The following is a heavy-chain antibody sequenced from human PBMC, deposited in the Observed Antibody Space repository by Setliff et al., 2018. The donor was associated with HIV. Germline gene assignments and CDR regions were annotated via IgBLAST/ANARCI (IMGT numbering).Heavy chain of an antibody. CDR2: INAGNGNT. J-gene: IGHJ6*02. V-gene: IGHV1-8*01. CDR1: GFTFTSYA. Sequence: GASVKVSCKASGFTFTSYAIHWVRQAPGQGLEWMGWINAGNGNTGYAQKFQGRVTMTRNTSIDTAYMELSSLRSEDTAVYYCTRIPRKNYNFWTGYFSGYYYGMDVWGQGTTVTVSS. D-gene: IGHD3-3*01. CDR3: TRIPRKNYNFWTGYFSGYYYGMDV.